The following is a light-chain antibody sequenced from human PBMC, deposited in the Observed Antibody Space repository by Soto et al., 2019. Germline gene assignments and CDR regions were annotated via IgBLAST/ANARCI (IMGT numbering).Light chain of an antibody. J-gene: IGLJ1*01. Sequence: QSALTQPASVSGSPGQSITISCTGSSSDVGSAKYVSWYQQHPGKAPKVMIYEVNNRPSGVSDRFSGSKSGNKASLTISGLQAEDEADYYYSSHTSGSTDYVFGTGTKLTVL. CDR3: SSHTSGSTDYV. V-gene: IGLV2-14*01. CDR1: SSDVGSAKY. CDR2: EVN.